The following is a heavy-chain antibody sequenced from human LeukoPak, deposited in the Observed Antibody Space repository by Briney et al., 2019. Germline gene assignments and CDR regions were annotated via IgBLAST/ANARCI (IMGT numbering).Heavy chain of an antibody. J-gene: IGHJ6*02. CDR3: ARVVQGPASMDV. Sequence: GGSLRLSCAASGFTFSSYAMHWVRQAPGKGLEYVSAISSNGGSTYYANSVKGRFTISRDNSKNTLYLRMGSLRAEDMAVYYCARVVQGPASMDVWGQGTTVTVSS. D-gene: IGHD3-10*01. V-gene: IGHV3-64*01. CDR1: GFTFSSYA. CDR2: ISSNGGST.